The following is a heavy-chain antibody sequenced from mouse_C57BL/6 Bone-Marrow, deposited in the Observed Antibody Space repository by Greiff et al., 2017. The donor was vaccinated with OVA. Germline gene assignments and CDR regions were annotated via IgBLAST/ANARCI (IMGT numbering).Heavy chain of an antibody. V-gene: IGHV6-6*01. D-gene: IGHD1-2*01. CDR2: IRNKANNHAT. J-gene: IGHJ2*01. Sequence: EVQLQQSGGGLVQPGGSMKLSCAASGFTFSDAWMDWVRQSPEKGLEWVAEIRNKANNHATYYAESVKGRFTISRDDSKSSVYLQMNSLRAEDTGIYYCTSHYYSYYFDYWGQGTTLTVSS. CDR1: GFTFSDAW. CDR3: TSHYYSYYFDY.